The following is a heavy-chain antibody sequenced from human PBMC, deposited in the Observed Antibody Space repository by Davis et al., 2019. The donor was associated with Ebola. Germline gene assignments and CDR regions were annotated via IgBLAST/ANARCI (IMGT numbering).Heavy chain of an antibody. D-gene: IGHD2-2*01. J-gene: IGHJ6*02. Sequence: GGSLRLSCAASGFTFSDYYMSWIRQAPGKGLEWVSYISSSSSYTNYADSVKGRFTISRDNSKNTLYLQMNSLRAEDTAVYYCAKVEGIVVVPAAIRSYYGMDVWGQGTTVTVSS. CDR2: ISSSSSYT. V-gene: IGHV3-11*05. CDR3: AKVEGIVVVPAAIRSYYGMDV. CDR1: GFTFSDYY.